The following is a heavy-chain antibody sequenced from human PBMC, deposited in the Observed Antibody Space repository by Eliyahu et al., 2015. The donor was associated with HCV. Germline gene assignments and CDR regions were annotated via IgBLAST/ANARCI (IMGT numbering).Heavy chain of an antibody. V-gene: IGHV1-69*01. J-gene: IGHJ4*02. Sequence: QVQLVQSGAEVKKPGSSVKVSCXAPGXPFSNYGISWVRQAPGQGLEWMGGVIPLFGPANYAQKXKGRLTATADESTNTAFMELSSLRSEDTAVYFCARSGSSWYGGFDLWGQGTLVTVSS. D-gene: IGHD6-13*01. CDR3: ARSGSSWYGGFDL. CDR2: VIPLFGPA. CDR1: GXPFSNYG.